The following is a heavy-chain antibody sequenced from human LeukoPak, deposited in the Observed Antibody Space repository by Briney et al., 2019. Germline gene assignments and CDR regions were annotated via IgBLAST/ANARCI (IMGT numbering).Heavy chain of an antibody. D-gene: IGHD3-3*01. J-gene: IGHJ4*02. Sequence: GGSLRLSCAASGFTFSTYAMSWVRQAPGKGLEWVSAISGSGDSTYYADSVKGRFTISRDNSKNTLYLQMNSLRAEDTAVYYCATMGGSSITIFGVVRGGYFDYWGQGTQVTVSS. CDR1: GFTFSTYA. V-gene: IGHV3-23*01. CDR3: ATMGGSSITIFGVVRGGYFDY. CDR2: ISGSGDST.